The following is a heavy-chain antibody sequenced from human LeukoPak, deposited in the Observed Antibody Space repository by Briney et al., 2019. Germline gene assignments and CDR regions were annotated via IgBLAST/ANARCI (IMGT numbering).Heavy chain of an antibody. CDR3: ANQKDRYCSSTSCYYYGMDV. Sequence: GGSLRLSCAASGFTFSSYGMHWVHQAPGKGLEWVAVISYDGSNKYYVDSVKGRFTISRDNSKNTLYPQMNSLRAEDTAVYYCANQKDRYCSSTSCYYYGMDVWGQGTTVTVSS. CDR2: ISYDGSNK. V-gene: IGHV3-30*18. D-gene: IGHD2-2*01. CDR1: GFTFSSYG. J-gene: IGHJ6*02.